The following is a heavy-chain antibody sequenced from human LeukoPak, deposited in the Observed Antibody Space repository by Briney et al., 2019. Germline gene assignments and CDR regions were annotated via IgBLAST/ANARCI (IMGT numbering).Heavy chain of an antibody. D-gene: IGHD3-3*01. CDR1: GGSISSSY. CDR2: IYYSGST. CDR3: ARYNYDFWSGYSKWFDP. V-gene: IGHV4-59*01. J-gene: IGHJ5*02. Sequence: SETLSLTCAVSGGSISSSYWSWIRQPPGKGLEWIGYIYYSGSTNYNPSLKSRVTISVDTSKNQFSLKLSSVTAADTAVYYCARYNYDFWSGYSKWFDPWGQGTLVTVSS.